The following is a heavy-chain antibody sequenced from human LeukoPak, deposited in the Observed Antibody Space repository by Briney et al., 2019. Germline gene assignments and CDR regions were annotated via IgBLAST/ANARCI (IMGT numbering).Heavy chain of an antibody. CDR3: ARRSRRGHPANAFDI. CDR1: GFTFSSHA. Sequence: GGSLRLSCAASGFTFSSHAMHWVRQTPGKGLEYVSAITTNGGSTYYADSVKGRFTISRDNSKNTLYLQMDSLRVEDMAVYYCARRSRRGHPANAFDIWGQGTMVTVSS. J-gene: IGHJ3*02. D-gene: IGHD3-10*01. CDR2: ITTNGGST. V-gene: IGHV3-64*02.